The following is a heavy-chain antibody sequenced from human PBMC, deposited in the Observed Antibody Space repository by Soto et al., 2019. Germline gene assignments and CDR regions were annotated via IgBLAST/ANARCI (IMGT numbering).Heavy chain of an antibody. Sequence: PWGSLRLSCAASGFTFIDYYISCIRHSPGKWLEWVSYISSSGSTIYYADSVKGRFTISRDNAKNSLYLQMNSLRAEDTAVYYCARDPKYSYGYHDYWGQGTLVTVSS. CDR2: ISSSGSTI. CDR1: GFTFIDYY. CDR3: ARDPKYSYGYHDY. D-gene: IGHD5-18*01. V-gene: IGHV3-11*01. J-gene: IGHJ4*02.